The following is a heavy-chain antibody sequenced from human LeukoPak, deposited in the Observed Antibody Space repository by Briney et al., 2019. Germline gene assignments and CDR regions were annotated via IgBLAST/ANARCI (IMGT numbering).Heavy chain of an antibody. D-gene: IGHD5-18*01. V-gene: IGHV3-21*01. J-gene: IGHJ4*02. Sequence: GGSLSLSCAASGFTLSSNRMNGVRQAPGKGLEGVSSISSSSSYIYYADSVKGRFTISRDNAKNSLYLQMNSLRAEDTAVYYCARDLGGYSYGSDPDYWGQGTLVTVSS. CDR3: ARDLGGYSYGSDPDY. CDR2: ISSSSSYI. CDR1: GFTLSSNR.